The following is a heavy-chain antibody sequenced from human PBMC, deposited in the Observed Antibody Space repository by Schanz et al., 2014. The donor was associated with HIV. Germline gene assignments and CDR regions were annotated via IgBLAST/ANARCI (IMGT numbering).Heavy chain of an antibody. Sequence: QVQLVQSGAEVKKPGSSVKVSCKASGGTFSSSAISWVRQAPGQGLEWMGGIIPIFDTTNYAQKFQGRVTITADESTSTAYMELSSLRSGDTAVYYCARGGYYDDRSGYSIDSFDIWGQGTMVTVSP. CDR1: GGTFSSSA. CDR2: IIPIFDTT. J-gene: IGHJ3*02. D-gene: IGHD3-22*01. V-gene: IGHV1-69*01. CDR3: ARGGYYDDRSGYSIDSFDI.